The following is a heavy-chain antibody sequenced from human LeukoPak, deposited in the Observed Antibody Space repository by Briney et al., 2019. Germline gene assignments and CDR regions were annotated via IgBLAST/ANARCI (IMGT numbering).Heavy chain of an antibody. CDR3: ASPSKLVVSRGAFDI. CDR2: IYFSET. J-gene: IGHJ3*02. CDR1: GASFSDTTYY. Sequence: PSETLSLTCTVSGASFSDTTYYWAWLRQPPGKGLEWIASIYFSETKYNPSLKSRITISGDKSKNKFSLKLTSVTATHTAVYYCASPSKLVVSRGAFDIWGQGTMVTVSA. D-gene: IGHD3-10*01. V-gene: IGHV4-39*01.